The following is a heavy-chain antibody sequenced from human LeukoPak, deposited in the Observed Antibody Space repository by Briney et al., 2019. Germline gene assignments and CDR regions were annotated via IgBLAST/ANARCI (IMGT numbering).Heavy chain of an antibody. CDR2: INHGGST. Sequence: PSETLSLTCAVYGGSFSGYYWSWIRQPPGKGLEWIGEINHGGSTNYNPSLKSRVTISVDTSKNQFSLKLSSVIAADTAVYYCARGGYSSGFCGRSKLCPYYFDYWGQGTLVTVSS. CDR1: GGSFSGYY. V-gene: IGHV4-34*01. J-gene: IGHJ4*02. D-gene: IGHD2-15*01. CDR3: ARGGYSSGFCGRSKLCPYYFDY.